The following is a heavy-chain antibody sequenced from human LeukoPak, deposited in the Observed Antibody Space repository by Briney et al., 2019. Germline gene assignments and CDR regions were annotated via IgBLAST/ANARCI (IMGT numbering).Heavy chain of an antibody. CDR2: IYNGDTT. V-gene: IGHV3-53*01. CDR3: ARTNNWRPYFSYSTKNI. J-gene: IGHJ6*02. D-gene: IGHD1-1*01. Sequence: GGSLRLSYAASGFAVRSDYSCWVRQAPGMGLQWVSLIYNGDTTYYADSVKGRFTISRDTSKNTLFLHMRGLRAEDTAVYYCARTNNWRPYFSYSTKNIWGQGTTVTVSS. CDR1: GFAVRSDY.